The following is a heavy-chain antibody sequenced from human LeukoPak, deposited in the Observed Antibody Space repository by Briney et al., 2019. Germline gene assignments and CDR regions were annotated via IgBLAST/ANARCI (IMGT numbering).Heavy chain of an antibody. V-gene: IGHV1-3*01. D-gene: IGHD1-26*01. CDR2: INAGNGNT. CDR1: GYTFTSYA. CDR3: ARDLEYSGSYPVYFGD. J-gene: IGHJ4*02. Sequence: ASVKVSCKASGYTFTSYAMHWVRQAPGQRLEWMGWINAGNGNTKYSQKFQGRVTITRDTSASTAYMELSSLRSEDTAVYYCARDLEYSGSYPVYFGDWGQGTLVTVSS.